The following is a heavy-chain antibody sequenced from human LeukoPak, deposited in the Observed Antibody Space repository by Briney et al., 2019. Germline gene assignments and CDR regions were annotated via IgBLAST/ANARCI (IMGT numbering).Heavy chain of an antibody. Sequence: GGSLRLSCAASGFTFSSYAMSWVRQAPGKGLEWVSAISGTDYSTHYADSVKGRFTISRDDSENTLYLQMNSLRAEDTAVYYCAKATGYLLWGQGTLVTVSS. CDR1: GFTFSSYA. V-gene: IGHV3-23*01. D-gene: IGHD1-14*01. J-gene: IGHJ4*02. CDR2: ISGTDYST. CDR3: AKATGYLL.